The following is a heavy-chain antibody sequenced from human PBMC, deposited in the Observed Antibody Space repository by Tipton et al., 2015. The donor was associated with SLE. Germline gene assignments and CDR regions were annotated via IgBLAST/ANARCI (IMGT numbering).Heavy chain of an antibody. CDR1: GGSFSGYY. Sequence: TLSLTCAVYGGSFSGYYRSWIRQPPGKGLEWIGEINHSGSTNYNPSLKSRVTISVDTSKNQFSLKLSSVTAADTAVYYCARGPLLDLWGQGTLVTVSS. V-gene: IGHV4-34*01. J-gene: IGHJ5*02. CDR3: ARGPLLDL. D-gene: IGHD5/OR15-5a*01. CDR2: INHSGST.